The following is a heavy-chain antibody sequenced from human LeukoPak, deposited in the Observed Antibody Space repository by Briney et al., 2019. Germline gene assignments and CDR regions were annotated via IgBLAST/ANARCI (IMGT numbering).Heavy chain of an antibody. V-gene: IGHV4-59*01. CDR1: GGSISSYY. CDR2: IYYSGST. D-gene: IGHD4-17*01. J-gene: IGHJ5*02. CDR3: ARDRGDYGDYYWFDP. Sequence: SETLSLTCTVSGGSISSYYWSWIRQAPGKGLEGIGYIYYSGSTNYNPSLKRRVTISVDTSKNQFSLKLRSVTAADTAVYYCARDRGDYGDYYWFDPWGQGTLVTVSS.